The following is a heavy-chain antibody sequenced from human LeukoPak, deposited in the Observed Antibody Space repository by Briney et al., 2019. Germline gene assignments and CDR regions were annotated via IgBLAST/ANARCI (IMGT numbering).Heavy chain of an antibody. CDR1: GGSISSYY. Sequence: SETLSLTCTVSGGSISSYYWSWIRQPAGKGLEWIGRIYTSGSTNYNPSLKSRVTMSVDTSKNQFSLKLNSVTAADTAVYYCAREGGVPEASPFDSWGQGTLVTVSS. J-gene: IGHJ4*02. D-gene: IGHD2-2*01. CDR3: AREGGVPEASPFDS. V-gene: IGHV4-4*07. CDR2: IYTSGST.